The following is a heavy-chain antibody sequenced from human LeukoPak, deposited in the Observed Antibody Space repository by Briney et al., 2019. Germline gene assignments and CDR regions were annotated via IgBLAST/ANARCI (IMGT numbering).Heavy chain of an antibody. J-gene: IGHJ5*02. D-gene: IGHD1-26*01. CDR3: ARSHSGSYYSDWFDP. CDR2: INHSGST. V-gene: IGHV4-34*01. Sequence: SETLSPTCAVYGGSFSGYYWSWIRQPPGKGLEWIGEINHSGSTNYNPSLKSRVTISVDTSKNQFSLKLSSVTAADTAVYYCARSHSGSYYSDWFDPWGQGTLVTVSS. CDR1: GGSFSGYY.